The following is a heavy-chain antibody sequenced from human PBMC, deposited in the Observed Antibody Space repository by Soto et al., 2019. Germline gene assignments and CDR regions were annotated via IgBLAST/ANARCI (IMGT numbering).Heavy chain of an antibody. CDR1: GGSISSGDYY. Sequence: QVQLQESGPGLVKPSQTLSLTCTVSGGSISSGDYYWSWIRQHPGKGLEWIGYIYYSGSTYYNPSLRSRVTTSVDTSKTQFSLKLSSVTAADTAVYYCARWWSGTRQGFDPWGQGPLVTVSS. J-gene: IGHJ5*02. CDR3: ARWWSGTRQGFDP. V-gene: IGHV4-31*03. D-gene: IGHD3-3*01. CDR2: IYYSGST.